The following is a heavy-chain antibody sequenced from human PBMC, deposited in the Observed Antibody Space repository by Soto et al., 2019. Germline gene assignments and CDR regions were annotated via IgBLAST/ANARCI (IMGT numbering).Heavy chain of an antibody. J-gene: IGHJ6*03. D-gene: IGHD6-13*01. V-gene: IGHV4-34*01. Sequence: SETLSLTCAVYGGSFSGYYWSWIRQPPGKGLEWIGEINHSGSTNYNPSLKSRVTISVDTSKNQFSLKLSSVTAADTAVYYCARGAGSIYYYYYMDVWGKGTTVTVSS. CDR2: INHSGST. CDR1: GGSFSGYY. CDR3: ARGAGSIYYYYYMDV.